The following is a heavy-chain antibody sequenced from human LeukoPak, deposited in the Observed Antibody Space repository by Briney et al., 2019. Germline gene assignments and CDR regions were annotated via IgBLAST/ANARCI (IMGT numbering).Heavy chain of an antibody. Sequence: GGSLRLSCAASGFTFSSYAMHWVRQAPGKGLEWVAVISYDGSNKYYADSVKGRFTISRDNSKNTLYLQMNSLRAEDTAVYYCASLRYSASYYADYWGQGTLVTVSP. CDR1: GFTFSSYA. D-gene: IGHD1-26*01. CDR3: ASLRYSASYYADY. J-gene: IGHJ4*02. V-gene: IGHV3-30-3*01. CDR2: ISYDGSNK.